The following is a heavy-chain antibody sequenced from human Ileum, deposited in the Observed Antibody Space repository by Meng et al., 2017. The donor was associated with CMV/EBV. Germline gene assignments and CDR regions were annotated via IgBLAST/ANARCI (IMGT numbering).Heavy chain of an antibody. V-gene: IGHV4-39*07. Sequence: SETLSLTCTVSGGSISSNTYYWGWIRQPPKKGLEWIGSVYYSGDTDYNPSLKSRVTMSVDTSKNQFSLKLSSVTAADTAVYYCARGAGWKAVAGTFDYWDQGTLVTVSS. CDR1: GGSISSNTYY. J-gene: IGHJ4*02. CDR2: VYYSGDT. D-gene: IGHD6-19*01. CDR3: ARGAGWKAVAGTFDY.